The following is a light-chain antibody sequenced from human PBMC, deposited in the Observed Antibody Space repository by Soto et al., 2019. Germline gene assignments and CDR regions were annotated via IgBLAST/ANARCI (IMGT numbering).Light chain of an antibody. CDR3: QNYNSAPFT. CDR1: QAISNF. CDR2: AAS. V-gene: IGKV1-27*01. J-gene: IGKJ3*01. Sequence: DFQMTQSPSSLSASAGDRVTLTCRASQAISNFLAWYQQKPGKVPKLLIYAASTFPSGVPSRFSGSGSGTDFTLTISSLQPEDVATYYCQNYNSAPFTFGPGTKVDIK.